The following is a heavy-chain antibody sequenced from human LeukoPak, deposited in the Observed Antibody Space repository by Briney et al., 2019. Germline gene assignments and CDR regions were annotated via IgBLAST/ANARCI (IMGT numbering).Heavy chain of an antibody. CDR1: GYTFTDYY. CDR2: INPNSGGT. CDR3: ARGEWLLHY. D-gene: IGHD2-15*01. J-gene: IGHJ4*02. Sequence: GASVKVSCKASGYTFTDYYIHWVRQAPGQGLEWMGRINPNSGGTNNAQKFQGRLTMTRDTSNTTAYMELSGLRSDDTAVYYCARGEWLLHYWGQGTLVTVSS. V-gene: IGHV1-2*06.